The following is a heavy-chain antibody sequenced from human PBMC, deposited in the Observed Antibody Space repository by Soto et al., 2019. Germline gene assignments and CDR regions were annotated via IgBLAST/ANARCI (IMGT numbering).Heavy chain of an antibody. V-gene: IGHV4-31*03. D-gene: IGHD3-3*01. CDR1: GGSISSGGYY. J-gene: IGHJ3*02. CDR2: IYYSGST. CDR3: ARGFTIFGVVIGAFDI. Sequence: NPSETLSLTCTVSGGSISSGGYYWSWIRQHPGKGLEWIGYIYYSGSTYYNPSLKSRVTISVDTSKNQFSLKLSSVTAADTAVYYCARGFTIFGVVIGAFDIWGQGTMVTVSS.